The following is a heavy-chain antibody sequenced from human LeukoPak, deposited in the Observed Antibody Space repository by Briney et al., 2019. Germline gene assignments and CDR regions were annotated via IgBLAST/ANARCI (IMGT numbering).Heavy chain of an antibody. CDR3: AKSGYNRFDY. V-gene: IGHV3-23*01. CDR1: GFTFSSYG. J-gene: IGHJ4*02. D-gene: IGHD5-24*01. Sequence: SGGSLRLSCAASGFTFSSYGMSWVRQAPGKGLEWVSNISGSGSGGSTYYADSVKGRFTISRDNSKNTLYLQMNSLRAEDTAVYYCAKSGYNRFDYWGQGTLVTVSS. CDR2: ISGSGSGGST.